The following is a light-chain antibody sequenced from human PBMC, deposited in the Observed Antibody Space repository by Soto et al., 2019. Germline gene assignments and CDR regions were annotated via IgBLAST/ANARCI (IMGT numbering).Light chain of an antibody. V-gene: IGKV1-8*01. Sequence: IRMTQSPSSLSSYTGDRVTITCRASQGISSYLAWYQQKPGKAPKLLIYAASTLQSGVPSRFSGSGSGTDFTLTISCLQSEDIAVYYCQQYGSSPRTFGQGTKVDIK. CDR1: QGISSY. CDR2: AAS. J-gene: IGKJ1*01. CDR3: QQYGSSPRT.